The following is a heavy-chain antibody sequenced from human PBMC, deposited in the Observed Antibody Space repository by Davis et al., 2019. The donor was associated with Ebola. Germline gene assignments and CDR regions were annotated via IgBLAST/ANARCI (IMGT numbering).Heavy chain of an antibody. CDR2: GYYSGYS. D-gene: IGHD6-13*01. J-gene: IGHJ4*02. Sequence: MPSETLSLTCTISGGSISNHYWTWIRQPPGKGLEWIGNGYYSGYSQNNPSLKSRVTFSIDTSKNHFSLRLTSVTAADPAVYFCAGLQGRSWSEFDSWGQGTLVTVSS. CDR1: GGSISNHY. V-gene: IGHV4-59*11. CDR3: AGLQGRSWSEFDS.